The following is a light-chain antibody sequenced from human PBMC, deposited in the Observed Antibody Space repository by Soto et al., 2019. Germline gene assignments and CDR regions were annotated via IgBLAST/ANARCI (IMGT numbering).Light chain of an antibody. Sequence: QSALTQPAFVSASPGQSITISCTGSSSDIGRTYYVSWYQHHPGKAPKLIIFDVANRASGVSSRFSGSKSGNTASLVISGLQPEDEADYYCSAYSSANSLFVFGSGTKLTVL. CDR2: DVA. J-gene: IGLJ1*01. CDR1: SSDIGRTYY. V-gene: IGLV2-14*03. CDR3: SAYSSANSLFV.